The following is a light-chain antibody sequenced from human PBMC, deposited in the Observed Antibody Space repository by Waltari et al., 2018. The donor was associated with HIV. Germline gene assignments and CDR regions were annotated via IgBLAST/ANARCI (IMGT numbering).Light chain of an antibody. CDR1: QSVLHISNNMNY. J-gene: IGKJ1*01. CDR3: QQYGSSRRWT. CDR2: WAS. V-gene: IGKV4-1*01. Sequence: DIVMTQSPDSLAVSLGERATINCKSSQSVLHISNNMNYLAWYQQKAGQPPKLLISWASTRESGVPDRFSGSGSGTDFTLTISSLQADDVAVYYCQQYGSSRRWTFGQGTKVEIK.